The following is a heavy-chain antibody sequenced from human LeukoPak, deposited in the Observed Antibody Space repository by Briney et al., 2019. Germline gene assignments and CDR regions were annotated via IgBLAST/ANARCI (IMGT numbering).Heavy chain of an antibody. CDR2: INPNSGGT. D-gene: IGHD6-13*01. CDR1: GYTFTGYY. CDR3: ARDGSLDY. J-gene: IGHJ4*02. V-gene: IGHV1-2*02. Sequence: ASVKVSCKTSGYTFTGYYMHWLRQAPGQGLEWMGWINPNSGGTNYAQKFQGRVTMTRDTSITTAYMELSGLRSDDTAVYYCARDGSLDYWGQGTLVTVSS.